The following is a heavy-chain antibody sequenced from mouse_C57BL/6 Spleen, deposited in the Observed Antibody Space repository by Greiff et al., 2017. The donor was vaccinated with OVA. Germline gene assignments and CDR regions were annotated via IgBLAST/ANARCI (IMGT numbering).Heavy chain of an antibody. V-gene: IGHV1-59*01. CDR2: IDPSDSYT. CDR3: ARSDYSNYGDYAMDY. D-gene: IGHD2-5*01. J-gene: IGHJ4*01. CDR1: GYTFTSYW. Sequence: QVQLQKPGAELVRPGTSVKLSCKASGYTFTSYWMHWVKQRPGQGLEWIGVIDPSDSYTNYNQKFKGKATLTVDTSSSTAYMQLSSLTSEDSAVYYCARSDYSNYGDYAMDYWGQGTSVTVSS.